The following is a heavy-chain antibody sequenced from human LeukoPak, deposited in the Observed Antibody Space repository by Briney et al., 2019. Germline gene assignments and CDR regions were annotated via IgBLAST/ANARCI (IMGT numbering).Heavy chain of an antibody. CDR1: GFTFSGYW. D-gene: IGHD1-1*01. J-gene: IGHJ5*02. CDR3: ARDKGNDDWFDP. Sequence: GGSLRLSCAASGFTFSGYWMHWVRQAPGKGLVWVSRINSDGSSTRYADSVKGRFTISRDNAKNTPYLQMNSLRAEDTAVYYCARDKGNDDWFDPWGQGTLVTVSS. CDR2: INSDGSST. V-gene: IGHV3-74*01.